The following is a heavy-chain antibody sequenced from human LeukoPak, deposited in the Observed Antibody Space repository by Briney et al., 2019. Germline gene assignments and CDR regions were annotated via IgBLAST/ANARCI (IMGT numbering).Heavy chain of an antibody. Sequence: GGSLRLSCAASGFTFSSYSMNWVRQAPGKGLEWVSSISSSSSYIYYADSVKGRFTISRDNAKNSLYLQMNSLRAEDTAVYYCAREARPLGYCSGGSCSPRRWFDPWGQGTLVTVSS. J-gene: IGHJ5*02. CDR1: GFTFSSYS. V-gene: IGHV3-21*01. D-gene: IGHD2-15*01. CDR2: ISSSSSYI. CDR3: AREARPLGYCSGGSCSPRRWFDP.